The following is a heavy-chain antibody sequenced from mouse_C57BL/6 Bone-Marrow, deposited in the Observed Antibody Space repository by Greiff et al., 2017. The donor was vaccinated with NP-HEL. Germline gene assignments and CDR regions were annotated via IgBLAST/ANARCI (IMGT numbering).Heavy chain of an antibody. J-gene: IGHJ3*01. Sequence: EVMLVESGGDLVKPGGSLKLSCAASGFTFSSYGMSWVRQTPDKRLEWVATISSGGSYTYYPASVKGRFTLSRDNAKNTLYLQMSSLKSEDTAMYYCARKGGYYSNFGFAYWGQGTLVTVSA. CDR3: ARKGGYYSNFGFAY. CDR2: ISSGGSYT. D-gene: IGHD2-5*01. CDR1: GFTFSSYG. V-gene: IGHV5-6*01.